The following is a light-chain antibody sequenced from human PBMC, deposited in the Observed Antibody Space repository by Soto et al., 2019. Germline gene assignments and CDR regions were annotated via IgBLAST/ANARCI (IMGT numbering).Light chain of an antibody. Sequence: QAVVTQEHSLTVSPGGTVTLTCALTTGSVTSGYYPNWFQRKPGQSLRTLIYRTSNKHSWTPARFSGSLLGGKAALTLSGVQPEDEADYYCVLLYGGAWVFGGGIKLTVL. CDR2: RTS. V-gene: IGLV7-43*01. CDR3: VLLYGGAWV. J-gene: IGLJ3*02. CDR1: TGSVTSGYY.